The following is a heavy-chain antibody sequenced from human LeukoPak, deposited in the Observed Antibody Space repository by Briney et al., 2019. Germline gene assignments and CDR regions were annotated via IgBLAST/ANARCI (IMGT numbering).Heavy chain of an antibody. D-gene: IGHD2-8*01. V-gene: IGHV3-21*04. CDR1: GFTLSTYS. CDR2: ISGSSTYI. J-gene: IGHJ4*02. Sequence: PGRSLRLSCAASGFTLSTYSMNWVRQAPGKGLEWVSSISGSSTYIYYAGSVKGRFTISRDNAKNSLYLQMNGLRAEDTAVYYCARELRAGYCTNGVCHTPFDYWGQGTLVTVSS. CDR3: ARELRAGYCTNGVCHTPFDY.